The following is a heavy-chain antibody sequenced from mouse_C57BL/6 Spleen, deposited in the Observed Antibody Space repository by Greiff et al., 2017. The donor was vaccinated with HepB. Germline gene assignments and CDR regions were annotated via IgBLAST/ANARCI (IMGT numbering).Heavy chain of an antibody. CDR1: GFTFSSYA. CDR3: ARDNDGEAMDY. V-gene: IGHV5-4*01. J-gene: IGHJ4*01. Sequence: EVKLQESGGGLVKPGGSLKLSCAASGFTFSSYAMSWVRQTPEKRLEWVATISDGGSYTYYPDNVKGRFTISRDNAKNNLYLQMSHLKSEDTAMYYCARDNDGEAMDYWGQGTSVTVSS. D-gene: IGHD2-12*01. CDR2: ISDGGSYT.